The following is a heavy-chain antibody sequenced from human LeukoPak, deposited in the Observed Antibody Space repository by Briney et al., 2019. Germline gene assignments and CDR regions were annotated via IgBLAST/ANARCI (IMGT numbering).Heavy chain of an antibody. CDR3: AREFLYCGGDCSPDY. V-gene: IGHV1-2*06. Sequence: ASVKVSCKASGYTFTSYYMHWVRQAPGQGLEWMGRINPNSGGTNYAQKFQGRVTMTRDTSISTAYMELSRLRSDDTAVYYCAREFLYCGGDCSPDYWGQGTLVTVSS. J-gene: IGHJ4*02. CDR1: GYTFTSYY. CDR2: INPNSGGT. D-gene: IGHD2-21*02.